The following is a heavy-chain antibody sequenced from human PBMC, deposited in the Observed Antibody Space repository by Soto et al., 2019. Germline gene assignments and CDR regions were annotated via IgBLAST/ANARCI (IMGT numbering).Heavy chain of an antibody. Sequence: QVQLIQFGTEVKKPGASVKVSCKASGDTFTDYYIHWVRQARGQGLEWMGTVNPSGGHTTYAQHFLGRVTMTRDTSTSTLYMELTSLTSDDTAIYYCARGGHVVVVTAALDYWGQGTLVTVSS. CDR1: GDTFTDYY. D-gene: IGHD2-21*02. CDR3: ARGGHVVVVTAALDY. V-gene: IGHV1-46*01. J-gene: IGHJ4*02. CDR2: VNPSGGHT.